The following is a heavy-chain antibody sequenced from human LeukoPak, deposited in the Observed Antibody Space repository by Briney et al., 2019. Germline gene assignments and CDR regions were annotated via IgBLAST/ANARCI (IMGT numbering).Heavy chain of an antibody. D-gene: IGHD2-2*01. CDR3: ARMKGYCSSTSCYAYYYYGMDV. CDR2: INAGNGNT. J-gene: IGHJ6*02. Sequence: ASVTVSCTASGYTFTSYAMHWVRQAPGQRLEWMGWINAGNGNTKYSQKFQGRVTITRDTSASTAYMELSSLRSEDTAVYYCARMKGYCSSTSCYAYYYYGMDVWGQGTTVTVSS. V-gene: IGHV1-3*01. CDR1: GYTFTSYA.